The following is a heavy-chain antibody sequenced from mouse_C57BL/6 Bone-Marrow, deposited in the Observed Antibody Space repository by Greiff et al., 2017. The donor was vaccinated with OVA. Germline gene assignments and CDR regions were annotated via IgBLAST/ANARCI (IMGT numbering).Heavy chain of an antibody. CDR2: IDPSDSYT. V-gene: IGHV1-69*01. J-gene: IGHJ1*03. CDR1: GYTFTSYW. Sequence: QVQLQQPGAELVMPGASVKLSCKASGYTFTSYWMHWVKQRPGQGLEWIGEIDPSDSYTNYNQKFKGKSTLTVDKSSSTAYMQLSSLTSEAAAVYYCARRSYWYFDVWGTGTTVTVSS. CDR3: ARRSYWYFDV.